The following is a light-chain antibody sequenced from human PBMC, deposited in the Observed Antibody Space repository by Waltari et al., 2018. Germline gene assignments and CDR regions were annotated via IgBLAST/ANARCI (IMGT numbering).Light chain of an antibody. CDR2: DAS. V-gene: IGKV1-39*01. J-gene: IGKJ4*01. Sequence: DIQMTQSPSHLSASVADSVTFSCLASQNSYKYLNWYQQKPGKAPKLLIYDASSLQSGVPSRFSGSGSGTDFTLTISSLQPEDFATYYCQESYSTLSLTFGGGTKVEIK. CDR3: QESYSTLSLT. CDR1: QNSYKY.